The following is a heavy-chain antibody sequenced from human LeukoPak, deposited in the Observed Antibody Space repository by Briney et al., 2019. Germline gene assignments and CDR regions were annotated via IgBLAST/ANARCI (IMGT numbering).Heavy chain of an antibody. CDR2: INPSGGST. CDR3: ARSMDYFDTNGYPY. Sequence: ASVKVSCKASGYTFTAYYIHWVRQAPGQGLEWMGIINPSGGSTSYAQIFQGRITMTRDMSTGTVYMELSTLRSDDTAVYYCARSMDYFDTNGYPYWGQGTLVTVSS. J-gene: IGHJ4*02. CDR1: GYTFTAYY. V-gene: IGHV1-46*01. D-gene: IGHD3-22*01.